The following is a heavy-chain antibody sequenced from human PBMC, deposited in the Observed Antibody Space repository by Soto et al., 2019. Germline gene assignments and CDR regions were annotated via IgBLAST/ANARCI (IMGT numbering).Heavy chain of an antibody. CDR3: ARGKGAVAGPGVLGAYYFDY. J-gene: IGHJ4*02. CDR1: GGSFSGYY. V-gene: IGHV4-34*01. CDR2: INHSGST. D-gene: IGHD6-19*01. Sequence: KTSETLSLTCAVYGGSFSGYYWSWIRQPPGKGLEWMGEINHSGSTNYNPSLKSRVTISVDTSKNQFSLKLSSVTAADTAVYYCARGKGAVAGPGVLGAYYFDYWGQGTLVTVSS.